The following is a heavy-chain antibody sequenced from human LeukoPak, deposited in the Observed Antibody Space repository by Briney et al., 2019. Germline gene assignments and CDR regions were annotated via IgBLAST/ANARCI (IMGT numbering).Heavy chain of an antibody. V-gene: IGHV3-74*01. CDR1: GFTFSAYW. D-gene: IGHD2-2*02. CDR2: INNDGTAT. J-gene: IGHJ3*02. Sequence: GGSLRLSCAASGFTFSAYWMHWVRQVPGKGLVWVSRINNDGTATFFADSVKGRFTISRDNAKNTLYLQMNSLRAEDTAVYYCARYCSSTSCYTPGAHDAFDIWGQGTMVTVSS. CDR3: ARYCSSTSCYTPGAHDAFDI.